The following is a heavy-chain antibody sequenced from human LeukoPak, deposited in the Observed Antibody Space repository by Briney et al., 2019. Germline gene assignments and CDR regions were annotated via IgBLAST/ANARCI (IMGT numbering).Heavy chain of an antibody. J-gene: IGHJ4*02. D-gene: IGHD5-18*01. Sequence: GGSLRLSCAASGFTVSSNYMSWVRQAPGKGLEWASVIYSGGSTYYADSVKGRFTISRDNSKNTLYLQMNSLRAEDTAVYYCARVPVRGYSYGLPDYWGQGTLVTVSS. CDR1: GFTVSSNY. CDR2: IYSGGST. CDR3: ARVPVRGYSYGLPDY. V-gene: IGHV3-66*01.